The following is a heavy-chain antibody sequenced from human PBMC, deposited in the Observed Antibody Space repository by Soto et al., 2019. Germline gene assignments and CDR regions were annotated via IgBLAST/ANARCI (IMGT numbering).Heavy chain of an antibody. CDR3: ARGLGREYSSLYYFDY. CDR2: IIPIFGTA. Sequence: QVQLVQSGAEVKKPGSSVKVSCKASGGTFSSYAISWVRQSPGQGLEWMGGIIPIFGTANYAQKFQGRVTITADEPTSTAYMELSSLRSEDTAVYYCARGLGREYSSLYYFDYWGQGTLVTVSS. CDR1: GGTFSSYA. V-gene: IGHV1-69*01. J-gene: IGHJ4*02. D-gene: IGHD6-6*01.